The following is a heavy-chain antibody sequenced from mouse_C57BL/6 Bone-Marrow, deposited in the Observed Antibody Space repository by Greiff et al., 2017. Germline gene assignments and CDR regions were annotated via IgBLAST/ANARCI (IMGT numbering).Heavy chain of an antibody. Sequence: EVKLMESGGDLVKPGGSLKLSCAASGFTFSSYGMSWVRQTPDKRLEWVATISSGGSYTYYPDSVKGRFTISRDNAKNTLYLQMSSLKSEDTAMYYCASSNYWGQGTTLTVSS. CDR1: GFTFSSYG. J-gene: IGHJ2*01. CDR3: ASSNY. CDR2: ISSGGSYT. D-gene: IGHD2-5*01. V-gene: IGHV5-6*01.